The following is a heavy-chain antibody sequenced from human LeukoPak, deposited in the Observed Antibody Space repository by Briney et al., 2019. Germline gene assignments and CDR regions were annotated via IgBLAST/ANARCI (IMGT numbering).Heavy chain of an antibody. J-gene: IGHJ6*03. Sequence: SETLSLTCTVSGVSISSHYWTWIRQSPGTGLEWIGYISYTGSTNYNPSLKSRVTISRDMSKNQFSLKLSSVTAADTAVYYCARTVTTWGDYYYYMDVWGKGTTVTVSS. CDR1: GVSISSHY. D-gene: IGHD4-11*01. V-gene: IGHV4-59*11. CDR3: ARTVTTWGDYYYYMDV. CDR2: ISYTGST.